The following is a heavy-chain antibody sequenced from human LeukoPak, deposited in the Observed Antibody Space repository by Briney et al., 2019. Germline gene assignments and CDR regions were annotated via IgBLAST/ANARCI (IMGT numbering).Heavy chain of an antibody. Sequence: TGGSLRLSCAASGFTFSSYGMSWVRQAPGKGLEWVSAISGSGGSTYYADSVKGRFTISRDNSKNTLYLQMNSLRAEDTAVYYCAEPTPEMATTEGYAFDIWGQGTMVTVSS. CDR2: ISGSGGST. D-gene: IGHD5-24*01. CDR3: AEPTPEMATTEGYAFDI. CDR1: GFTFSSYG. V-gene: IGHV3-23*01. J-gene: IGHJ3*02.